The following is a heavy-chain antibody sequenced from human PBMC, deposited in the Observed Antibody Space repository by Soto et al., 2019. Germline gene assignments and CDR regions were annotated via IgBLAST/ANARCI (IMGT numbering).Heavy chain of an antibody. CDR3: ARGGSQARLEWLPLHNYYYYYGMDV. D-gene: IGHD3-3*01. CDR2: IYYSGST. Sequence: SETLSLTCTVSGGSISSYYWSWTRQPPGKGLEWIGYIYYSGSTNYNPSLKSRVTISVDTSKNQFSLKLSSVTAADTAVYYCARGGSQARLEWLPLHNYYYYYGMDVWGQGATVTVSS. V-gene: IGHV4-59*01. CDR1: GGSISSYY. J-gene: IGHJ6*02.